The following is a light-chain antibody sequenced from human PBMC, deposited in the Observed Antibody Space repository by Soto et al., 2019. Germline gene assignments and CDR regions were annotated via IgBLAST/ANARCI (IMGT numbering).Light chain of an antibody. J-gene: IGLJ3*02. CDR1: SSNVGGYNY. CDR3: SSYTSTNSWV. V-gene: IGLV2-14*03. CDR2: DVS. Sequence: QSVLTQSASVSGSPGQSITISCTGTSSNVGGYNYVSWYQQHPGKAPKLIIYDVSNRPSGVSIRFSGSKSGNTASLTISGPQAEDEADYSCSSYTSTNSWVFGGGTKLTVL.